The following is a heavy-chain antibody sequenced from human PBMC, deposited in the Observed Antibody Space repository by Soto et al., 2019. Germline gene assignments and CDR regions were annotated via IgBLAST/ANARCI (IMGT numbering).Heavy chain of an antibody. Sequence: QVQLVQSGAEVKKPGSSVKVSCKASGGTFNRYAISWVRQAPGQGLEWMGGIIPIFGIGNDAQRFQGGVTFNYDESAGVAYMELSSLGYEDRSVYYCARSPITLFVVVSIPPHYYSEMDVWGQGTTVIVSS. V-gene: IGHV1-69*01. CDR3: ARSPITLFVVVSIPPHYYSEMDV. CDR1: GGTFNRYA. CDR2: IIPIFGIG. D-gene: IGHD3-3*01. J-gene: IGHJ6*02.